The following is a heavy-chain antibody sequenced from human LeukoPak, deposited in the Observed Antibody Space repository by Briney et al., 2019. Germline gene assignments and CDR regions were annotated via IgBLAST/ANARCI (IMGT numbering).Heavy chain of an antibody. CDR1: GGTFSSYA. D-gene: IGHD4-17*01. J-gene: IGHJ5*02. V-gene: IGHV1-69*04. Sequence: ASVKVSCKASGGTFSSYAISWVRQAPGQGLERMGRIIPILGIANYAQKFQGRVTITADKSTSTAYMELSSLRSEDTAVYYCARVETTAWFDPWGQGTLVTVSS. CDR2: IIPILGIA. CDR3: ARVETTAWFDP.